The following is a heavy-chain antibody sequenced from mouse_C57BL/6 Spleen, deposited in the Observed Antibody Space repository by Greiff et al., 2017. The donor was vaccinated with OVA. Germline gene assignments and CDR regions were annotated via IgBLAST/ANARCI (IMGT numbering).Heavy chain of an antibody. D-gene: IGHD1-1*01. CDR1: GYTFTSYW. Sequence: QVHVKQSGAELVRPGSSVKLSCKASGYTFTSYWMDWVKQRPGQGLEWIGNIYPSDSETHYNQKFKDKATLTVDKSSSTAYMQLSSLTSEDSAVYYCASRSSDFDYWGQGTTLTVSS. CDR2: IYPSDSET. V-gene: IGHV1-61*01. J-gene: IGHJ2*01. CDR3: ASRSSDFDY.